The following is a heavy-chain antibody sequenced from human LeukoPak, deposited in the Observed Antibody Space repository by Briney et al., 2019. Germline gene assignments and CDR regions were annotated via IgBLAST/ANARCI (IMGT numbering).Heavy chain of an antibody. Sequence: PGGSLRLSCVASGFTFSSYAMSWVRQAPGKGLESVSSARASGGITYYADSAKGRFTISRDSSKNTLHLQMNSLRVEDTAVYYCAKVMAAAGTWFFDYWSQGTLVTVSS. V-gene: IGHV3-23*01. CDR1: GFTFSSYA. J-gene: IGHJ4*02. CDR2: ARASGGIT. D-gene: IGHD6-13*01. CDR3: AKVMAAAGTWFFDY.